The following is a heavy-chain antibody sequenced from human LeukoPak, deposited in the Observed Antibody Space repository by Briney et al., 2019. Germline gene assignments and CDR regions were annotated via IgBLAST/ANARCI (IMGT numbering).Heavy chain of an antibody. J-gene: IGHJ4*02. CDR3: ARTDYYGSGSLDY. D-gene: IGHD3-10*01. Sequence: SETLSLTCAVYGGSFRGYYWSWIRQPPGKGLEWIGEINHSGSTNYNPSLKSRVTISVDTSKNQFSLKLSSVTAADTAVYYCARTDYYGSGSLDYWGQGTLVTVSS. CDR1: GGSFRGYY. V-gene: IGHV4-34*01. CDR2: INHSGST.